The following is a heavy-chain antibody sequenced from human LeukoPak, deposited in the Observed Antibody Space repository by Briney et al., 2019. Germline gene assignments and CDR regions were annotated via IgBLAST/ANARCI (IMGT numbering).Heavy chain of an antibody. Sequence: ASVKVSCKASGYTFTGYYMHWVRQAPGQGLEWMGWINPNSGGTNYAQKFQGRVTMTRDTSISTAYMELSRLRSDDTAVYYCARGYLVGATTSFTATRGYYYYMDVWGKGTTVTVSS. J-gene: IGHJ6*03. CDR1: GYTFTGYY. CDR2: INPNSGGT. V-gene: IGHV1-2*02. D-gene: IGHD1-26*01. CDR3: ARGYLVGATTSFTATRGYYYYMDV.